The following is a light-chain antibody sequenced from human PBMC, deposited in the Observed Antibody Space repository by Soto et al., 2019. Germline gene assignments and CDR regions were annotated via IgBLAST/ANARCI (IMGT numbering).Light chain of an antibody. CDR1: QGISNY. J-gene: IGKJ1*01. CDR3: QKYNSAPTWT. CDR2: AAS. V-gene: IGKV1-27*01. Sequence: DIQMTQSPSSLSASVGDRVTITCRASQGISNYLAWNQQKPGKVPKLLIYAASTLQSGVPSRFSGSGSATDFALTISSLQPEDVATYYCQKYNSAPTWTFGQGPKVEIK.